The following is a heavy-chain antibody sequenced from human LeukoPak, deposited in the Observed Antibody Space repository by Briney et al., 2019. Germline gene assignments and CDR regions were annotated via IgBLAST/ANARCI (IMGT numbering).Heavy chain of an antibody. CDR1: GVTFSNYG. D-gene: IGHD6-13*01. J-gene: IGHJ4*02. CDR2: ISYTGGSQ. Sequence: GGSLRLSCAASGVTFSNYGMHWVRQAPGKGLEWVAVISYTGGSQFYADSVKGRFTISRDDSKNTLHLQMNNLRAEDTAVYYCAKEATEYTSRALDYWGQGTLVTVSS. CDR3: AKEATEYTSRALDY. V-gene: IGHV3-30*18.